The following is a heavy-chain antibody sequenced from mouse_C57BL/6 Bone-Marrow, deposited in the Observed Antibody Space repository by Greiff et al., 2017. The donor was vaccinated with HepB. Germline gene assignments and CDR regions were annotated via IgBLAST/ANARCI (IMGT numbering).Heavy chain of an antibody. Sequence: QVQLQQSGAELVRPGASVTLSCKASGYTFTDYEMHWVKQTPVHGLEWIGAIDPETGGTAYNQKFKGKAILTADKSSSKAYMELRSLTSEDSAVYYCTREDYYGSSHYFDYWGQGTTRTVSS. CDR3: TREDYYGSSHYFDY. CDR2: IDPETGGT. J-gene: IGHJ2*01. D-gene: IGHD1-1*01. V-gene: IGHV1-15*01. CDR1: GYTFTDYE.